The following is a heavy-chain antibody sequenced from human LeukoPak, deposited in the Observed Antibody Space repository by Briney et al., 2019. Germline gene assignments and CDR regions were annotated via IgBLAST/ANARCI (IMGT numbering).Heavy chain of an antibody. V-gene: IGHV3-74*01. CDR2: INSDGSST. Sequence: PGGSLRLSCAASGFTFSSYWMHWVRQAPGKGLVWVSRINSDGSSTSYADSVKGRFTISRDNAKNTLYLQMNSLRAEDTAVYYCARWGITMVRGADYYYYMDVWGKGTTVTISS. CDR1: GFTFSSYW. CDR3: ARWGITMVRGADYYYYMDV. D-gene: IGHD3-10*01. J-gene: IGHJ6*03.